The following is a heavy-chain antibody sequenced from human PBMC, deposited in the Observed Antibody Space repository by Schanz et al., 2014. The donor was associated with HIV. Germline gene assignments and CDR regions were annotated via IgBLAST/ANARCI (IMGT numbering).Heavy chain of an antibody. V-gene: IGHV3-30-3*02. CDR2: ISYDGRNK. J-gene: IGHJ4*02. Sequence: VQLVESGGGLVKPGRSLRLSCTTSGFTFSDYPVSWLRQAPGKGLEWVAVISYDGRNKLYADSVKGRFTISRDNSKNTLYLQMTTLRTEDTAVYYCAKPEYDSSGNSQSHFDYWGQGTLVTVSS. CDR1: GFTFSDYP. CDR3: AKPEYDSSGNSQSHFDY. D-gene: IGHD3-22*01.